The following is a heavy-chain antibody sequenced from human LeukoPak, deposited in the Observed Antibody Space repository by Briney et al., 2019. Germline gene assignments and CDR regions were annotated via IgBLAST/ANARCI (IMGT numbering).Heavy chain of an antibody. D-gene: IGHD6-13*01. CDR1: AGSISRYY. CDR3: ARVEQAAAGRWDYFDY. Sequence: SETLSLTCTVSAGSISRYYWSWIRQPAGKGLEWIGRIYTSGSTNYNPSLKSRVTMSVDTSKNQFSLKLSSVTAADTAVYYCARVEQAAAGRWDYFDYWGQGTLVTVSS. V-gene: IGHV4-4*07. CDR2: IYTSGST. J-gene: IGHJ4*02.